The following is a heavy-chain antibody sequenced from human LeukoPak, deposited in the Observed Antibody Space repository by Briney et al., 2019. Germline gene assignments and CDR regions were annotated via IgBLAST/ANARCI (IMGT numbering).Heavy chain of an antibody. CDR1: GFTFSSYS. CDR2: ITSGSSYI. CDR3: AREDCGGDCCLFDH. Sequence: GGSLRLSCAASGFTFSSYSMNWVRQAPGKGLEGFSSITSGSSYIYYADSVKGRFTISRDNAKSSLFLHMHSLRAEDTAVYYCAREDCGGDCCLFDHWGQGTLVTVSS. J-gene: IGHJ4*02. D-gene: IGHD2-21*02. V-gene: IGHV3-21*01.